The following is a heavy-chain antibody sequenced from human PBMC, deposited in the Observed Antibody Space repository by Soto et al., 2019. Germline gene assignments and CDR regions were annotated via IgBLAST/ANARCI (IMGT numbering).Heavy chain of an antibody. CDR3: AKDQGYSGYDPPQIDY. V-gene: IGHV3-30*18. CDR1: GFTFSSYG. Sequence: GGSLRLSCAASGFTFSSYGMHWVRQAPGKGLEWVAVISYDGSNKYYADSVKGRFTISRDNSKNTLYLQMNSLRAEDTAVYYCAKDQGYSGYDPPQIDYWGQGTLVTVSS. D-gene: IGHD5-12*01. CDR2: ISYDGSNK. J-gene: IGHJ4*02.